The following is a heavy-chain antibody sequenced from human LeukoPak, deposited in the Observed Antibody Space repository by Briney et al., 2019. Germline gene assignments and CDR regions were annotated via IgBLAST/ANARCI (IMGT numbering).Heavy chain of an antibody. V-gene: IGHV4-34*01. D-gene: IGHD2-2*01. Sequence: SETLSLTCAVYGWSFNDHYWNWIRQPPGKGLEWIGEINARGDTNFNPSLKSRVTISVDTFKNQFSLTLTSMIAADTAVYYCARGQVPAARGYNWFDPWGQGTLVTVSS. J-gene: IGHJ5*02. CDR2: INARGDT. CDR3: ARGQVPAARGYNWFDP. CDR1: GWSFNDHY.